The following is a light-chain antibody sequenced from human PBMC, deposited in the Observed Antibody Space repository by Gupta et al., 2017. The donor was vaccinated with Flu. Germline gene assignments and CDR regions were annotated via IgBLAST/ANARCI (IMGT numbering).Light chain of an antibody. CDR1: SSDVGGHDY. V-gene: IGLV2-11*01. CDR2: DVN. CDR3: CSYAGTYSFWV. Sequence: QSALSPPRSLSGSPGQTVPIPCTATSSDVGGHDYVSWYQQHPGKAPKLMIYDVNKRPSGVPDRFSGSKSGNTASLTISGLQAADEADYYCCSYAGTYSFWVFGGGTNLAVL. J-gene: IGLJ3*02.